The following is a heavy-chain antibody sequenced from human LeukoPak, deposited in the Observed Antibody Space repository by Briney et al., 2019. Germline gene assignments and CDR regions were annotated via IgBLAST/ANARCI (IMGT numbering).Heavy chain of an antibody. CDR3: AKVVEFGSSGKHYYYYGMDV. D-gene: IGHD3-22*01. J-gene: IGHJ6*02. CDR2: ISAYNGNT. Sequence: ASVKVSCKASGYTFTSYGISWVRQAPGQGLEWMGWISAYNGNTNYAQKLQGRVTMTTDNSKNTLYLQMNSLRAEDTAVYYCAKVVEFGSSGKHYYYYGMDVWGQGTTVTASS. CDR1: GYTFTSYG. V-gene: IGHV1-18*01.